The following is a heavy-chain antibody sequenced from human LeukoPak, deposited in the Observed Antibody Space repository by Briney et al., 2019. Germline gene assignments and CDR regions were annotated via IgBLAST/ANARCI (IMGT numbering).Heavy chain of an antibody. CDR2: INPNSGGT. J-gene: IGHJ4*02. Sequence: GASVKVSCKASGYTFTGYYMHWVRQAPGQGLEWMGWINPNSGGTNYAQKFQGRVTMTRDKSISTAYMELYSLRSDDTAVYYCARDPPGVRYRRPIFDFWGQGTLVTVSS. D-gene: IGHD2-8*01. CDR3: ARDPPGVRYRRPIFDF. V-gene: IGHV1-2*02. CDR1: GYTFTGYY.